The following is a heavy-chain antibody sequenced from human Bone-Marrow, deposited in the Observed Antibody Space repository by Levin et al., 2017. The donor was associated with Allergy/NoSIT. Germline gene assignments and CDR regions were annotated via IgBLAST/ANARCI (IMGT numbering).Heavy chain of an antibody. CDR3: ARDLYGADDY. D-gene: IGHD4-17*01. Sequence: LSLTCAASGFTFRRYWMHWVRQAPGKGLEWVSRTNEDGSIKTYADSVKDRFTISRDNVKNTLYLQMNSLRAEDTAVYYCARDLYGADDYWGQGTLVTVSS. J-gene: IGHJ4*02. V-gene: IGHV3-74*01. CDR1: GFTFRRYW. CDR2: TNEDGSIK.